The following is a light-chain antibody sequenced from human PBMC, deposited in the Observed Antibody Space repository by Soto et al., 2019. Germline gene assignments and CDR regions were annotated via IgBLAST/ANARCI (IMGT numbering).Light chain of an antibody. CDR3: QQRSSWPLT. CDR2: DAS. V-gene: IGKV3-11*01. CDR1: QSVKSL. J-gene: IGKJ4*01. Sequence: EIVLTQSPATLSLSPGERATLSCRASQSVKSLLGWYQQRPGQAPRLVIYDASYRATGIPARFSGSGWGTDFTLTISSLEPEGFGVYYCQQRSSWPLTFGGGTKVEI.